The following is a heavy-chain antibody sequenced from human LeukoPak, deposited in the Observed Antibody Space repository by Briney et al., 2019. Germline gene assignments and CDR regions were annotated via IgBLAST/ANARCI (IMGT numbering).Heavy chain of an antibody. CDR3: ARGPNYGSRSDYFDY. CDR2: MKEDGSEK. CDR1: GFTFSDYW. D-gene: IGHD3-10*01. Sequence: GGSLRLSCAASGFTFSDYWVNWVRQAPGKGLEWVANMKEDGSEKYCVDCVKGRFTISRDNAKNSLYLQMNSLRVEDTAVYYCARGPNYGSRSDYFDYWGQGTLVTVSS. J-gene: IGHJ4*02. V-gene: IGHV3-7*03.